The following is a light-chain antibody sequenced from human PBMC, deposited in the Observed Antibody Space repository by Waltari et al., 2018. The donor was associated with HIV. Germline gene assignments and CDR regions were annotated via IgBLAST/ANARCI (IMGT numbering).Light chain of an antibody. CDR1: QSLLPRNGQNY. J-gene: IGKJ1*01. Sequence: IVMTQSPLSLPVIPGESASISCRYSQSLLPRNGQNYLDWYLQKPGQSPQLLIYLVSNRASGVPDRFSCSGSGTDFSLKISRVEAEDVGFYYCMQAVQTPLEFGQGTKVEIK. CDR2: LVS. V-gene: IGKV2-28*01. CDR3: MQAVQTPLE.